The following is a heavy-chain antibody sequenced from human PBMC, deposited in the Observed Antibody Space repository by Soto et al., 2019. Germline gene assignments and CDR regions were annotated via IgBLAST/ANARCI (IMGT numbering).Heavy chain of an antibody. Sequence: QVQLVESGGGVVQPGRSLRLSCAASGFSFSTNAMNWVRQAPGKGLEWVAVVSYDGSNKYYADSVKGRFTISRDNSKNTLYLQLNSLRAEGTAVYYCVRGGDSSGYYYRQYFQHWGQGTLVTVSS. CDR1: GFSFSTNA. CDR2: VSYDGSNK. CDR3: VRGGDSSGYYYRQYFQH. J-gene: IGHJ1*01. V-gene: IGHV3-30-3*01. D-gene: IGHD3-22*01.